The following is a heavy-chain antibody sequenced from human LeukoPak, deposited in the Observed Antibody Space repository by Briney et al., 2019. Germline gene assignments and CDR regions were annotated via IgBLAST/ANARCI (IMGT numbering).Heavy chain of an antibody. CDR3: ARDPRYDAFDI. Sequence: PSETLSLTCTVSGGSISSYYWSWIRQPPGKGLEWIGYIYYSGSTNYNPSLKSRVTISVDTSKNQFPLKLSSVTAADTAVYYCARDPRYDAFDIWGQGTMVTVSS. J-gene: IGHJ3*02. V-gene: IGHV4-59*01. CDR1: GGSISSYY. CDR2: IYYSGST. D-gene: IGHD5-24*01.